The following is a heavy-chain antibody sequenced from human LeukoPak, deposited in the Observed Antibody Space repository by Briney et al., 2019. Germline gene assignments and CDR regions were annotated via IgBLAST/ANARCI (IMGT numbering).Heavy chain of an antibody. J-gene: IGHJ4*02. D-gene: IGHD3-10*01. CDR2: ISSSSTI. CDR3: ARANWAYGSGSYEDY. CDR1: GFTFSSYE. V-gene: IGHV3-48*03. Sequence: GGSLRLSCAASGFTFSSYEMNWVRQAPGKGLEWVSYISSSSTIYYADSVKGRFTISRDNAKNSLYLRMNSLRAEDTAVYYCARANWAYGSGSYEDYWGQGTLVTVSS.